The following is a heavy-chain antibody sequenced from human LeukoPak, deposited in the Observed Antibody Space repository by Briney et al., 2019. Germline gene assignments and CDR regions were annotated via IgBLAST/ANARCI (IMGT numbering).Heavy chain of an antibody. CDR3: ARGVVVAATLYDYCYYRDV. Sequence: GGSLRLSCAASGFTFSSYAMHWVRQAPGKGLEYVSAISSNGGSTYYANSVKGRFTISRDNSKNTLYLQMGSLRAEDMAVYYCARGVVVAATLYDYCYYRDVWGKGTTVTVSS. V-gene: IGHV3-64*01. D-gene: IGHD2-15*01. J-gene: IGHJ6*03. CDR2: ISSNGGST. CDR1: GFTFSSYA.